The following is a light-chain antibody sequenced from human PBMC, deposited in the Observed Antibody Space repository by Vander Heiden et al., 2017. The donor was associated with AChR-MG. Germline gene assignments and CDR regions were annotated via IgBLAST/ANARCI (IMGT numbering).Light chain of an antibody. CDR1: SSAIGGYDC. Sequence: QSALTQPASVSGSPRQALTIHCTGTSSAIGGYDCVSWYQQYPGEAPRLMIYDVSNRPSQVSHRFSGAKSGNTASLTISGRQAEDEAHYYCFSFTSSGAKVFGGGTKLTVL. J-gene: IGLJ3*02. CDR3: FSFTSSGAKV. CDR2: DVS. V-gene: IGLV2-14*01.